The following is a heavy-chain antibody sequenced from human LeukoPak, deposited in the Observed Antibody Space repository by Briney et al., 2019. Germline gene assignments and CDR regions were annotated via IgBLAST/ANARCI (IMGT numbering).Heavy chain of an antibody. CDR3: AKGSAAGRPYYFDN. CDR2: ISDSGGDT. Sequence: GGSLRLSCVASGFTFGSYAMSWVRQAPGQGLDWVSAISDSGGDTYSADSVKGRFIISRDNSKNTLNLQMNSLRAEDTAIYYCAKGSAAGRPYYFDNWGQGTLVTVSS. J-gene: IGHJ4*02. V-gene: IGHV3-23*01. CDR1: GFTFGSYA. D-gene: IGHD6-6*01.